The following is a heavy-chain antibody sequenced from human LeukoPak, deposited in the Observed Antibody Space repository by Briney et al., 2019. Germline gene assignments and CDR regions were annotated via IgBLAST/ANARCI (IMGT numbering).Heavy chain of an antibody. CDR2: IKSSGSY. D-gene: IGHD5-12*01. V-gene: IGHV4-59*02. Sequence: SETLSLTCTVSGGSVSSYYWSWIRQPPGKGLEWIWYIKSSGSYNYNPSLKSRVTISMDTSKNQFSLRLNSVTAADTAVYYCARDGTVATNWFDPWGQRTLVTVSS. CDR3: ARDGTVATNWFDP. CDR1: GGSVSSYY. J-gene: IGHJ5*02.